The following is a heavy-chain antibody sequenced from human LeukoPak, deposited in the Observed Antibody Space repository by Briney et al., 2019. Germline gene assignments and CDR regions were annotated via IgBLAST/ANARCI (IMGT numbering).Heavy chain of an antibody. V-gene: IGHV4-61*02. D-gene: IGHD4-17*01. Sequence: SETLSLTCTVSGGSISSASYFWSWIRQPAGKGLEWIGRIYISGSTNYKSSLKSRVTISVDTSKNQFSLKLSSVTAADTAVYYCAREREGPYGYLDYWGQGTLVTVSS. CDR1: GGSISSASYF. J-gene: IGHJ4*02. CDR2: IYISGST. CDR3: AREREGPYGYLDY.